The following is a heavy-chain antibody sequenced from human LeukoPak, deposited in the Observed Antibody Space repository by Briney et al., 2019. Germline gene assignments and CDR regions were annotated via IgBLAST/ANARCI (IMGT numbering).Heavy chain of an antibody. CDR2: INHSGST. V-gene: IGHV4-34*01. Sequence: PSETLSLTCAVYGGSFSGYYWSWIRQPPGKGLEWIGEINHSGSTNYNPSLKSRVTISVDTSKNQFSLKLSSVTAADTAVYYCAGAYYYGSGSYYYYWGQGTLVTVSS. CDR3: AGAYYYGSGSYYYY. CDR1: GGSFSGYY. D-gene: IGHD3-10*01. J-gene: IGHJ4*02.